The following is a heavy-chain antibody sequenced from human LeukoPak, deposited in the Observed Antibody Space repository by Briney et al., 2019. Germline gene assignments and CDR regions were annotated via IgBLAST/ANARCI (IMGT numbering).Heavy chain of an antibody. CDR3: TGVASAGNPRDAFDI. CDR1: GFTFSDYY. V-gene: IGHV3-11*04. D-gene: IGHD1-1*01. Sequence: GGSLRLSCAASGFTFSDYYMSWIRQAPWKGLEWVSYISSSGSTIYYADSVKGRFTISRDNAKNSLYLQMNSLRAEDTAVYYCTGVASAGNPRDAFDIWGQGTMVTVAS. CDR2: ISSSGSTI. J-gene: IGHJ3*02.